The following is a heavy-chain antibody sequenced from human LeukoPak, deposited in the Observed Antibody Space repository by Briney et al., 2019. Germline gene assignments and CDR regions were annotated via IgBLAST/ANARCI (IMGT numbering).Heavy chain of an antibody. V-gene: IGHV3-7*03. CDR3: ARDVNYYGMDV. Sequence: LRLFCAAAGFTFSSYWMSWVRQAPGKGLEWVANIKRDGSEKFYVDSVKGRFTISRDNAKNSLYLQMNSLRAEDTAVYYCARDVNYYGMDVWGKGTTGTVSS. CDR2: IKRDGSEK. J-gene: IGHJ6*04. CDR1: GFTFSSYW.